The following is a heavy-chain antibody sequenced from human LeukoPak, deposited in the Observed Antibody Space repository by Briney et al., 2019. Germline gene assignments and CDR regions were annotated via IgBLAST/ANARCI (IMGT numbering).Heavy chain of an antibody. CDR2: ISASGSNP. J-gene: IGHJ4*02. CDR3: ARSYYYDSSHTVDY. D-gene: IGHD3-22*01. Sequence: GGSLRLSCAASGFAFGSYGMSWVRQAPGKGLEWVAAISASGSNPHYSDSVKGRFTISRDNSKNTLYLQMNSLRAEDTAVYYCARSYYYDSSHTVDYWGQGTLVTVSS. CDR1: GFAFGSYG. V-gene: IGHV3-23*01.